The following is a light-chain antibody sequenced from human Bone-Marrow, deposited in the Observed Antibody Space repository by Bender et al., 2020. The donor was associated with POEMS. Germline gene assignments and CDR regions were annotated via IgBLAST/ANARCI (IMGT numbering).Light chain of an antibody. CDR3: QAWGAGIWM. V-gene: IGLV4-69*01. J-gene: IGLJ3*02. CDR2: VNTDGSH. CDR1: SGHSNYA. Sequence: QLVLTQSPSASASLGASVKLTCALSSGHSNYAIAWYQQQPEKGPRYLMKVNTDGSHDKGDGIPDRFLGSTSGAERYLTISSLQSDDEADYYCQAWGAGIWMFGGGTKLLAL.